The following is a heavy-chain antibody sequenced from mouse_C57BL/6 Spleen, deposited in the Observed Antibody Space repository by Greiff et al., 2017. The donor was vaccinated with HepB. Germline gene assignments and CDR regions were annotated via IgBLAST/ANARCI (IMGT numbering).Heavy chain of an antibody. D-gene: IGHD1-1*01. CDR2: ISDGGSYT. CDR1: GFTFSSYA. CDR3: ARVNYYGSSHYAMDY. V-gene: IGHV5-4*03. Sequence: EVKLVESGGGLVKPGGSLKLSCAASGFTFSSYAMSWVRQTPEKRLEWVATISDGGSYTYYPDNVKGRFTISRDNAKNNLYLQMSHLKSEDTAMYYCARVNYYGSSHYAMDYWGQGTSVTVSS. J-gene: IGHJ4*01.